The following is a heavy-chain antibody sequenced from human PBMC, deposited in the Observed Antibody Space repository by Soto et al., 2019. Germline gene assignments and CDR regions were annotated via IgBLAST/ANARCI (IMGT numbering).Heavy chain of an antibody. D-gene: IGHD3-22*01. V-gene: IGHV1-18*01. J-gene: IGHJ6*02. CDR1: GYTFTSYG. CDR3: ARVVDYYDPYYYYGMDV. CDR2: ISAYNGNT. Sequence: ASVKVSCKASGYTFTSYGISWVRQAPGQGLEWMGWISAYNGNTNYAQKLQGRVTMTTDTSASTAYMELSSLRSEDTAVYYCARVVDYYDPYYYYGMDVLGQGTTVTVSS.